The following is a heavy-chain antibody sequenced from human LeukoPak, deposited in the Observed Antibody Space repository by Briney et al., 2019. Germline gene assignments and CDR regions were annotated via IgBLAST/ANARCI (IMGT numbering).Heavy chain of an antibody. Sequence: GGSLRLSCAASGFTFSTYAMFWVRQAPGKGLEWVAVISHDGTDKDYSDSVKGRFTISRDNSKNTLYLQMNSLRPEDTAVYYCARGAPPDVWAKGTAVTVSS. CDR3: ARGAPPDV. V-gene: IGHV3-30*04. J-gene: IGHJ6*04. CDR2: ISHDGTDK. CDR1: GFTFSTYA.